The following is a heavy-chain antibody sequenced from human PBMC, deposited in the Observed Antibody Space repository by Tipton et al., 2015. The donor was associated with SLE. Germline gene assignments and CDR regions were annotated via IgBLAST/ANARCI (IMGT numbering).Heavy chain of an antibody. CDR1: GYSISSGYY. D-gene: IGHD6-19*01. Sequence: TLSLTCTVSGYSISSGYYWGWIRQPPGKGLEGIGSIYHSGSTYYNPSFTGRVSISVDTSKNQFSLKLSSVTAADTAVYYCARDGYSSGWDGDFDYWGQGILVTVSS. CDR3: ARDGYSSGWDGDFDY. V-gene: IGHV4-38-2*02. CDR2: IYHSGST. J-gene: IGHJ4*02.